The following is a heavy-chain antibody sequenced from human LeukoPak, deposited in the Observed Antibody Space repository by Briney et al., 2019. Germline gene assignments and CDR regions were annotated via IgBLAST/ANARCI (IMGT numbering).Heavy chain of an antibody. D-gene: IGHD6-19*01. V-gene: IGHV3-23*01. CDR3: AKDGVGSSGPFSY. CDR2: ITGSGGDT. CDR1: GFTFSTYA. Sequence: GGSLRLSCAASGFTFSTYAMGWVRQAPGKGLEWVSAITGSGGDTYYADSVKGRVTISGDNSKNTLYLQMNSLRAEDTALYYCAKDGVGSSGPFSYWGQGTLVTVSS. J-gene: IGHJ4*02.